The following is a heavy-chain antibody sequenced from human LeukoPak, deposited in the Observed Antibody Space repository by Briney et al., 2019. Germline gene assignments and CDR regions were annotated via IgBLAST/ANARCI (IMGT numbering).Heavy chain of an antibody. V-gene: IGHV3-30*02. CDR1: GFSFSSYG. CDR3: AKDSDTAMVTGALDY. CDR2: IRYDGSNK. D-gene: IGHD5-18*01. Sequence: GGSLRLSCAASGFSFSSYGMHWVRQAPGKGLEWVAFIRYDGSNKYYADSVKGRFTISRDNSKNTLYLQMNSLRAEDTAVYYCAKDSDTAMVTGALDYWGQGTLVTVSS. J-gene: IGHJ4*02.